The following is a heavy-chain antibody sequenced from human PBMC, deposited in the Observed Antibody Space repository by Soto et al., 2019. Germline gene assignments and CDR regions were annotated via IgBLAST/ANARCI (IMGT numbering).Heavy chain of an antibody. CDR1: GGTFSSYA. CDR3: ASGMKTPNYVCWVYYYYYYGMDV. CDR2: IIPIFGTA. J-gene: IGHJ6*02. V-gene: IGHV1-69*01. Sequence: QVQLVQSGAEVKKPGSSVKVSCKASGGTFSSYAISWVRQAPGQGLEWMGGIIPIFGTANYAQKFQGRVTITADESTSTAYMELSSLRSEDTAVYYCASGMKTPNYVCWVYYYYYYGMDVWGQGTTVTVSS. D-gene: IGHD1-7*01.